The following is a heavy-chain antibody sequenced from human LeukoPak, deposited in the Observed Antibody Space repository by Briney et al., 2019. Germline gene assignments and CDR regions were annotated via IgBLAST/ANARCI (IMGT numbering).Heavy chain of an antibody. V-gene: IGHV4-34*01. D-gene: IGHD3-9*01. J-gene: IGHJ4*02. CDR3: ARGSVTGYYTFDY. Sequence: SETLSLTCAVYGGSFSGYYWSWIGQPPGKGLEWIGEINHSGSTNYNPSLKSRVTISVDTSKNQFSLKLSSVTAADTAVHYCARGSVTGYYTFDYWGQGTLVTVSS. CDR1: GGSFSGYY. CDR2: INHSGST.